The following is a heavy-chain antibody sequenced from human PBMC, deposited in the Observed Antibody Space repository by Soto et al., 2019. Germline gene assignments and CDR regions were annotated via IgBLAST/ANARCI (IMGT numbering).Heavy chain of an antibody. J-gene: IGHJ4*02. D-gene: IGHD5-12*01. CDR3: ASWHIGYED. V-gene: IGHV3-72*01. Sequence: EVQLVESGGGLVQPGRSLRLSCAASGFTFSDHYIDWVRQAPGKGLEWVGRTRNKAKSYTTEYAASVKGRFTISRDDSNNSVHLQMNSLKTEDTAVYYCASWHIGYEDWGQGTLVTVSS. CDR1: GFTFSDHY. CDR2: TRNKAKSYTT.